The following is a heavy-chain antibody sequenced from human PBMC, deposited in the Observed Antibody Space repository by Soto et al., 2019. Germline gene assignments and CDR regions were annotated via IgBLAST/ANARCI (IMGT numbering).Heavy chain of an antibody. J-gene: IGHJ6*02. CDR2: INHSGST. CDR3: ARVVVVPAASLEDYYYYYYGMDV. CDR1: GGSFSGYY. D-gene: IGHD2-2*01. V-gene: IGHV4-34*01. Sequence: SETLSLTCAVYGGSFSGYYWSWIRQPPGKGLEWIGEINHSGSTNYNPSLKSRVTISVDTSKNQFSLKLSSVTAADTAVYYCARVVVVPAASLEDYYYYYYGMDVWGQGTTVTVSS.